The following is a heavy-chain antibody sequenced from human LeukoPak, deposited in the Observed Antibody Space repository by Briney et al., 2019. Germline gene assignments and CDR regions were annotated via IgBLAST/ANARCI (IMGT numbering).Heavy chain of an antibody. CDR3: AREIGYYFDSDDSRLRGRLDV. J-gene: IGHJ6*04. CDR1: GFTINTNY. CDR2: IYPGGVT. V-gene: IGHV3-53*01. Sequence: GGSLRLSCAASGFTINTNYMNWVRQAPGGGLEWLSVIYPGGVTKYAESVKGRFTVSRDIAKNTVYLEMNDLRAEDTALYYCAREIGYYFDSDDSRLRGRLDVWGKGTSVTVSS. D-gene: IGHD3-22*01.